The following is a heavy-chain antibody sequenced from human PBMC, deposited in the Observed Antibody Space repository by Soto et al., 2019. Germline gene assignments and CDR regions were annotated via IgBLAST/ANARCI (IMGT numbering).Heavy chain of an antibody. CDR1: GYTFTSYG. CDR2: ISAYNGNT. Sequence: ASVKVSCKASGYTFTSYGISWVRQAPGQGLEWMGWISAYNGNTNYAQKLQGRVTMTTDTSTSTAYMELRSLRSDDTAVYYRARSTIPSYYYGMDVWGQGTTVTVSS. CDR3: ARSTIPSYYYGMDV. D-gene: IGHD5-12*01. V-gene: IGHV1-18*01. J-gene: IGHJ6*02.